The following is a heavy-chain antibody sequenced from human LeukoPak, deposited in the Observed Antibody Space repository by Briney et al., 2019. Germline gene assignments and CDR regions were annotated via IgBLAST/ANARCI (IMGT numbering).Heavy chain of an antibody. CDR1: GFTFSYNY. V-gene: IGHV3-11*03. CDR2: NRGSSSYT. J-gene: IGHJ6*02. CDR3: ARARGISDPMDL. Sequence: GGSLRLSCAASGFTFSYNYMSWIRQAPGKGLEWVSYNRGSSSYTNHADSVKRRFTISRDNAKSSQYLQMDSLRPEDTAVYFCARARGISDPMDLWAQGTTVSVSS. D-gene: IGHD3-3*02.